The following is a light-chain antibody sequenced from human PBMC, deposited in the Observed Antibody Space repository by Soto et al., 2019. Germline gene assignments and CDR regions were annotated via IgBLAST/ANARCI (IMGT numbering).Light chain of an antibody. V-gene: IGLV1-51*02. CDR3: GTWDSSLSAGV. Sequence: QSVLTQPPSVSAAPGQTVSIACSGSSSNIGNNYVSWYQQLPGTAPKLRIYENNKRPSGIPDRVSGSKSGTSGTLGITGLQTGDEADYYCGTWDSSLSAGVFGGGTQLTVL. CDR2: ENN. CDR1: SSNIGNNY. J-gene: IGLJ2*01.